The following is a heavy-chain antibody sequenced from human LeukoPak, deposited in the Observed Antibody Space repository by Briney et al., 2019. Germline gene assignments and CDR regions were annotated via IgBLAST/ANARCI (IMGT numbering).Heavy chain of an antibody. CDR2: IYYSGSS. D-gene: IGHD1-14*01. J-gene: IGHJ6*03. CDR1: GGSISGYH. CDR3: ARHPYRDYYYYYYMDV. Sequence: SETLSLTCNVSGGSISGYHWSWIRQPPGKGLEWLGYIYYSGSSNYNPSLKSRVTISADTSKNQFSLKLSSVTAADTAVYYCARHPYRDYYYYYYMDVWGKGTTVTVSS. V-gene: IGHV4-59*08.